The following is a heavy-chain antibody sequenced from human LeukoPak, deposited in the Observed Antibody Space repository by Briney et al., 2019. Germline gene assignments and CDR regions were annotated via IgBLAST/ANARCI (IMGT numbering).Heavy chain of an antibody. J-gene: IGHJ3*02. D-gene: IGHD3-10*01. CDR1: GGSISSSNYY. V-gene: IGHV4-39*01. Sequence: SETLSLTCTVSGGSISSSNYYWGWIRQPPGKGREWIGSISYSGSTYYNPSLKSRVTISVDASKNQFSLNLSSVTAADTAVYYCARSLGIIRAFDIWGQGTMVTVSS. CDR3: ARSLGIIRAFDI. CDR2: ISYSGST.